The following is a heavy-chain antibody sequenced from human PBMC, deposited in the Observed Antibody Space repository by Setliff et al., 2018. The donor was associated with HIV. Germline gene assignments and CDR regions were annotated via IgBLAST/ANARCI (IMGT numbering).Heavy chain of an antibody. D-gene: IGHD3-16*01. CDR1: GYTFTTYA. Sequence: ASVKVSCKASGYTFTTYAMHWVRLAPGQGLEWMGWISTYSDETSYSQNLQGRLIMTTDTSTGTAYMELSSLRSEDTAVYYCARTREAVMYYYYGMDVWGQGTTVTVSS. CDR3: ARTREAVMYYYYGMDV. J-gene: IGHJ6*02. V-gene: IGHV1-3*04. CDR2: ISTYSDET.